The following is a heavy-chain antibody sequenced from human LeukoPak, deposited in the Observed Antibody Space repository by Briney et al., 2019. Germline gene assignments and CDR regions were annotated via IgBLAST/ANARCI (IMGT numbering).Heavy chain of an antibody. CDR2: IIPRLGTT. J-gene: IGHJ4*02. CDR3: AADGTD. CDR1: GGTFNSYA. V-gene: IGHV1-69*05. Sequence: ASVKVSRKASGGTFNSYAINWVRQAPGQGLEWMGGIIPRLGTTKYMEKFQGRITITTDESTTTAYMELTSLRSEDTAVYYCAADGTDWGQGTLVTVSS.